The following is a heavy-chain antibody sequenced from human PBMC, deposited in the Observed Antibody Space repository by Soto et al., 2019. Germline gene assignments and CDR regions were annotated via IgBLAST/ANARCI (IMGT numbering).Heavy chain of an antibody. J-gene: IGHJ3*02. V-gene: IGHV4-31*03. CDR2: IYYSGTT. D-gene: IGHD3-3*01. Sequence: QVHLQESGPGLVKPSQTLPLTCTVSGGSLTSNGYYWSWIRQRPEKGLEWLGYIYYSGTTHFNPSLKSRLSTSMDTSNNQFSLNLTSVTAADTAVYFCARDLLYRAVFEIWGQGTLVTVSA. CDR1: GGSLTSNGYY. CDR3: ARDLLYRAVFEI.